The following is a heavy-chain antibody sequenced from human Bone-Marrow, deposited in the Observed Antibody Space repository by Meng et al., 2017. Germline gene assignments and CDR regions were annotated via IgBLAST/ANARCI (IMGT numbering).Heavy chain of an antibody. D-gene: IGHD6-6*01. CDR3: ARQIVLRKWGMDV. CDR2: IYSGGST. V-gene: IGHV3-53*01. Sequence: GGSLRLSCAAAGFTVSSNYMSWVRQAPGKGLEWVSVIYSGGSTYYADSVKGRFTISRDNAKNSLYLQMNSLRAEDTAVYYCARQIVLRKWGMDVWGQGTTVTVSS. CDR1: GFTVSSNY. J-gene: IGHJ6*02.